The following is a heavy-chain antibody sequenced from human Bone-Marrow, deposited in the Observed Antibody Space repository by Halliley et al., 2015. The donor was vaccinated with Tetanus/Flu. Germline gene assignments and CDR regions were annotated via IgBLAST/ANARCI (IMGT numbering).Heavy chain of an antibody. CDR3: ATVDSSWYDYYYGMDV. J-gene: IGHJ6*02. CDR2: IRGYRTNT. Sequence: IRGYRTNTKYAQKFQGRGTMTKDTSTNTAYMELRSLRSDDTAVYYCATVDSSWYDYYYGMDVWGQGTTVTVSS. V-gene: IGHV1-18*01. D-gene: IGHD6-13*01.